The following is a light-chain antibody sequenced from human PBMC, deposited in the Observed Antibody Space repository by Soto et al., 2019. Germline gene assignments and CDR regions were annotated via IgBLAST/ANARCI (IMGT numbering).Light chain of an antibody. CDR3: QHRYNWPWT. V-gene: IGKV3-11*01. CDR2: DTS. Sequence: EIVLTQSPATLPLSPGERATLSCRASQSFSTYLAWYQQKPGQAPRLLIYDTSKRATGIPARFSGSGSGTDFNLTINSLEPEDFAMYYCQHRYNWPWTFGQGTKVEIK. J-gene: IGKJ1*01. CDR1: QSFSTY.